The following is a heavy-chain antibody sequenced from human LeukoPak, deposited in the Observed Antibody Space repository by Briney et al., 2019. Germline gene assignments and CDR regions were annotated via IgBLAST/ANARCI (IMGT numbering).Heavy chain of an antibody. Sequence: GGSLRLSCAASGFTFDDYAMHWVRQAPGKGLEWVSGSWNSGSRGYADSVKGRFTMSRDNAKNSLYLQMNSLRAEDTAVYYCARGRGLPGPLDYWGQGTLVTVSS. CDR1: GFTFDDYA. CDR2: SWNSGSR. J-gene: IGHJ4*02. V-gene: IGHV3-9*01. CDR3: ARGRGLPGPLDY. D-gene: IGHD3-10*01.